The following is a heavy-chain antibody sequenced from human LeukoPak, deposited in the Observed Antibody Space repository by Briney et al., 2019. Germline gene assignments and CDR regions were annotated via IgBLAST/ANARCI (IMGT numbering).Heavy chain of an antibody. V-gene: IGHV3-66*01. CDR1: GFTFSNAW. CDR2: IYSGGGT. D-gene: IGHD2-21*02. J-gene: IGHJ4*02. CDR3: ATETDDY. Sequence: HTGGSLRLSCAASGFTFSNAWMSWVRQAPGKGLEWVSVIYSGGGTYYADSVKGRFTISRDNSKNTVYLQMNSLRAEDTAVYYCATETDDYWGQGTLVTVSS.